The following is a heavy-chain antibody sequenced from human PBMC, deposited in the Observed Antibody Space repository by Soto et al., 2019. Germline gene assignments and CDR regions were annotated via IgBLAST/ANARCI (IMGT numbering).Heavy chain of an antibody. V-gene: IGHV3-48*01. CDR2: ISSSSSTI. Sequence: GGSLRSSCAASGFTFRSYRMPWVRQAPGKGLEWVSYISSSSSTIYYADSGKGRFTISRDNSKNTLYLQMNSLRAEDTAVYYCAKYVGSSIDWFDPWGQGTLVTVSS. CDR3: AKYVGSSIDWFDP. J-gene: IGHJ5*02. D-gene: IGHD6-13*01. CDR1: GFTFRSYR.